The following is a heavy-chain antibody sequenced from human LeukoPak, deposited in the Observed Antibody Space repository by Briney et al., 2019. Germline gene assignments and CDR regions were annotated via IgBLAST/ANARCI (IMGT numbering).Heavy chain of an antibody. D-gene: IGHD4-17*01. V-gene: IGHV4-39*07. J-gene: IGHJ6*03. CDR2: IYYSGST. Sequence: SETLSPTCTVSGGSISSSSYYWGWIRQPPGKGLEWIGSIYYSGSTYYNPSLKSRVTISVDTSKNQFSLKLSSVTAADTAVYYCARRQTTVTTNYYYYYMDVWGKGTTVTVSS. CDR1: GGSISSSSYY. CDR3: ARRQTTVTTNYYYYYMDV.